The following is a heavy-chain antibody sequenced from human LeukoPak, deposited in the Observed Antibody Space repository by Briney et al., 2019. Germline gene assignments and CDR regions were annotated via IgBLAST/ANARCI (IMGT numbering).Heavy chain of an antibody. CDR1: GYTFTSYG. V-gene: IGHV1-18*01. CDR2: ISAYNGNT. D-gene: IGHD3-10*01. J-gene: IGHJ3*02. CDR3: ARDPRESLWFGELLYGPAFDI. Sequence: ASVKVSYKASGYTFTSYGISWVRQTPGQGLEWMGWISAYNGNTNYAQKLLGRVTMTTDTSTSTAYMELRSLRSDDTAVYYCARDPRESLWFGELLYGPAFDIWDQGTMVTVSS.